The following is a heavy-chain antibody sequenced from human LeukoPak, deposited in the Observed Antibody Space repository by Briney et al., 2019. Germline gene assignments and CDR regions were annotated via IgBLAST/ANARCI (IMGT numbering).Heavy chain of an antibody. V-gene: IGHV1-69*13. CDR3: SREHLYCSGGSCYSSWTPTRPSFFDF. J-gene: IGHJ4*02. D-gene: IGHD2-8*02. CDR2: IIPIFRTI. Sequence: SVNLSCSSSVHTLIKHAIRWERQAPGQGLGWMGGIIPIFRTINYAQKFLGRLTIAADDSTTTAYMELTSLRSEDTAVYFCSREHLYCSGGSCYSSWTPTRPSFFDFWGQGTLVIVSS. CDR1: VHTLIKHA.